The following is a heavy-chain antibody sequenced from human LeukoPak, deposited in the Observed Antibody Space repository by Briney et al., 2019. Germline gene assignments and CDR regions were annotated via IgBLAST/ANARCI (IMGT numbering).Heavy chain of an antibody. V-gene: IGHV4-30-4*01. D-gene: IGHD1-14*01. J-gene: IGHJ4*02. CDR1: GGSISSGDYY. CDR3: ARETGLYYFDY. Sequence: SETLSLTCTVSGGSISSGDYYWNWIRQPPGKGLEWIEHIYYSGSTYYNPPLKSRATISVDTSKNQFSLKLSSVTAADTAVYFCARETGLYYFDYWGQGTRVTVSS. CDR2: IYYSGST.